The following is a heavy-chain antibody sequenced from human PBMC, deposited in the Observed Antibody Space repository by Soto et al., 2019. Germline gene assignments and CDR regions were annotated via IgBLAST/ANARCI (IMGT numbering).Heavy chain of an antibody. D-gene: IGHD4-4*01. CDR1: GFSLSNARMG. CDR2: IFSNDEK. J-gene: IGHJ6*02. V-gene: IGHV2-26*01. CDR3: ALYSFDYYYYRMDV. Sequence: QVTLKESGPVLVKPTETLTLTCTVSGFSLSNARMGVSWIRQPPGKALEWLAHIFSNDEKPYSTSLKSRLTISQDTSKSHVVLTMTNMHPVDTATYYCALYSFDYYYYRMDVWGQGTPVTVSS.